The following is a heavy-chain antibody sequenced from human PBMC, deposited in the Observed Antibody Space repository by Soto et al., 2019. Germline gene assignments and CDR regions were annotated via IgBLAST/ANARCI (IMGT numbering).Heavy chain of an antibody. J-gene: IGHJ4*02. CDR3: AKAGLRLEELSKRGPFDY. CDR1: GFTFNNYA. D-gene: IGHD3-16*02. CDR2: ISFTGFTT. Sequence: GGSLRLSCAASGFTFNNYAMSWFRQAPGKGLEWVSTISFTGFTTYYADSVKGRFTISRDNSGNTLYLQMNSLRAEDTAVYYCAKAGLRLEELSKRGPFDYWGQGSLVTVSS. V-gene: IGHV3-23*01.